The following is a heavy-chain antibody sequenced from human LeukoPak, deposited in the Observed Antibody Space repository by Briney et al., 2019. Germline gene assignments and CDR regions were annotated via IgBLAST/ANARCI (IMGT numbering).Heavy chain of an antibody. CDR3: AREPTAMIL. V-gene: IGHV3-21*01. CDR2: ISSSSTYI. D-gene: IGHD5-18*01. CDR1: GFTFSSHA. J-gene: IGHJ4*02. Sequence: PGGSLRLSCATSGFTFSSHAMSWVRQTPGKGLEWVSSISSSSTYIYYADSVKGRFTISRDNAKNSLYLQMNSLRAEDTAVYYCAREPTAMILWGQGTLVTVSS.